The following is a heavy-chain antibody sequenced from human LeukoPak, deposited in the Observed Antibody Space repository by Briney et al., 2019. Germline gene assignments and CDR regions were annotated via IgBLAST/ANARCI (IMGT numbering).Heavy chain of an antibody. CDR2: IKSKTDGGTT. Sequence: GGSLRLSCAASGFTFSNAWMSWVRQAPGKGLEWVGRIKSKTDGGTTDYAAPVKGRFTISRDDSKNTLYLQMNSLKTEDTAVYYCTTDFRQTDYYYYYYMDVWGKGTTVTISS. D-gene: IGHD6-6*01. CDR3: TTDFRQTDYYYYYYMDV. J-gene: IGHJ6*03. V-gene: IGHV3-15*01. CDR1: GFTFSNAW.